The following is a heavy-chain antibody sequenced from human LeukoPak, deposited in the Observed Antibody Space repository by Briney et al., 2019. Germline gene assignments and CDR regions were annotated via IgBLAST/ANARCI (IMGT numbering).Heavy chain of an antibody. Sequence: ASVKVSCKASGYSFTAFDIHWVRQAPGQGLEWVGRINPTSGATDYAQKFRAGVTLTRDTTTNTVYMELSSLRSHDTAVYYCARDGSHWCSFHYWGQGTLVIVSS. CDR2: INPTSGAT. CDR3: ARDGSHWCSFHY. CDR1: GYSFTAFD. V-gene: IGHV1-2*06. J-gene: IGHJ4*02. D-gene: IGHD2-8*02.